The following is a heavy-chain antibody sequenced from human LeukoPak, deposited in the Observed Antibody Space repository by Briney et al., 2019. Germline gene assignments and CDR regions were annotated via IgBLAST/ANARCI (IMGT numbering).Heavy chain of an antibody. CDR2: INPNSGGT. J-gene: IGHJ4*02. CDR1: GYTFTSYG. V-gene: IGHV1-2*04. D-gene: IGHD2-21*01. CDR3: ARGYHSIASFDY. Sequence: ASVKVSCKASGYTFTSYGISWVRQAPGQGLEWMGWINPNSGGTNYAQKFQGWVTMTRDTSISTAYMELSRLRSDDTAVYYCARGYHSIASFDYWGQGTLVTVSS.